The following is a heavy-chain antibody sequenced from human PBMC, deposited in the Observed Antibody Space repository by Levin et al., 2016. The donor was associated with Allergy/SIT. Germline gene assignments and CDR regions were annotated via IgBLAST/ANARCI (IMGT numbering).Heavy chain of an antibody. J-gene: IGHJ4*02. Sequence: GESLKISCAASGFTFSSHGMQWVRQAPGKGLEWVAVISYDGSNKYYADSVKGRFSISRDNSKNTLYLQMNSLRAEDTAVYYCAKGLYSGYYGDLDYWGQGTLVTVSS. CDR3: AKGLYSGYYGDLDY. V-gene: IGHV3-30*18. CDR1: GFTFSSHG. CDR2: ISYDGSNK. D-gene: IGHD3-22*01.